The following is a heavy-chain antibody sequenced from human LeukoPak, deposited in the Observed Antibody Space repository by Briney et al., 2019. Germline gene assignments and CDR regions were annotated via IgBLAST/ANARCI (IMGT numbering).Heavy chain of an antibody. CDR1: GFNFSSHW. V-gene: IGHV3-74*01. D-gene: IGHD3-10*01. CDR3: ARGHVPGSDRHWDY. J-gene: IGHJ4*02. Sequence: SGGSLRLSCAASGFNFSSHWMHWVRHAPGKGLVWVSRIISDGSSTIYADSVKGRFTISRDNAKNTLYLQMNSLRDEDTAVYYCARGHVPGSDRHWDYWGQGILVTVSS. CDR2: IISDGSST.